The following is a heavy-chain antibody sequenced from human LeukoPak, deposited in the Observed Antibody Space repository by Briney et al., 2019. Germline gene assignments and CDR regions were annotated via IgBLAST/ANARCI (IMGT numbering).Heavy chain of an antibody. D-gene: IGHD3-10*01. V-gene: IGHV1-2*02. CDR1: GYTFTGYY. Sequence: ASVKVSCKASGYTFTGYYMHWVRQAPGQGLEWMGWINPNSGGTNYAQKFQGRVTMTRDTSISTAYMELSRLRSDDTAVYYCALWSYYYYGLDVWGQGTTVTVSS. CDR2: INPNSGGT. J-gene: IGHJ6*02. CDR3: ALWSYYYYGLDV.